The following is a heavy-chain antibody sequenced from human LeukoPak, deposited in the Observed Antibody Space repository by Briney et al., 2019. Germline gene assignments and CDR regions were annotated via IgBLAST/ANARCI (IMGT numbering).Heavy chain of an antibody. Sequence: ASVKVSCKASGYTFTSYAMHWVRQAPGQRLEWMGWINAGNGNTKYSQKFQGRVTITRDTSASTAYMELSSLRSEDTAVYYYARGSSGWRPYYFDYWGQGTLVTVSS. CDR1: GYTFTSYA. CDR2: INAGNGNT. V-gene: IGHV1-3*01. J-gene: IGHJ4*02. CDR3: ARGSSGWRPYYFDY. D-gene: IGHD6-19*01.